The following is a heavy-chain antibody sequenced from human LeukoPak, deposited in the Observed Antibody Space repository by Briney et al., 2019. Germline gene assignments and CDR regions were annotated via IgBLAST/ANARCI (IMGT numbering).Heavy chain of an antibody. CDR2: IYHSGST. CDR1: GYSISSGYY. J-gene: IGHJ4*02. D-gene: IGHD2-2*01. CDR3: ASQGRYCSSTSCYLDY. V-gene: IGHV4-38-2*02. Sequence: KTSETLSLTCTVSGYSISSGYYWGWIRQPPGKGLEWIGSIYHSGSTYYNPSLKSRVTISVDTSKNQFSLKLSSVTAADTAVYYCASQGRYCSSTSCYLDYWGQGTLVTVSS.